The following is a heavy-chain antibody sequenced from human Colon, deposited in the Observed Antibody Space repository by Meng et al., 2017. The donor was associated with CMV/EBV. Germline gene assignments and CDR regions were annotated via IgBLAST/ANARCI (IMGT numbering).Heavy chain of an antibody. J-gene: IGHJ4*02. CDR3: AKGFY. V-gene: IGHV3-23*04. CDR1: GFRFNNDG. Sequence: EVQLVESGGDLVQPGGSLRLSCAVSGFRFNNDGMTWVRQAPGKGLEWVATISGNGASAYYADSVKGRFTISRDNSKNMVYLQMKTLRDEDTAVYYCAKGFYWGQGTLVTVSS. CDR2: ISGNGASA.